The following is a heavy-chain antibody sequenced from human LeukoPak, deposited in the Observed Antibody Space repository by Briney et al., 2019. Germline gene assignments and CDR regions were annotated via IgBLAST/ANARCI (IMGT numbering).Heavy chain of an antibody. D-gene: IGHD4-17*01. Sequence: GASVKGSCKASGGTFRSYAISWVRQAPGQGLEWMGRITPILGIANYAQKFQGRVTITADKSTSTAYMELSSLRSEDTAVYYCAKDLIFYYGDYLNYYYYGMDVWGQGTTVTVSS. CDR2: ITPILGIA. CDR3: AKDLIFYYGDYLNYYYYGMDV. CDR1: GGTFRSYA. V-gene: IGHV1-69*04. J-gene: IGHJ6*02.